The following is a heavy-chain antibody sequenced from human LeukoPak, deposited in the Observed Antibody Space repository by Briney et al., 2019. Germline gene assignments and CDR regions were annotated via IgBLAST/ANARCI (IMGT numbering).Heavy chain of an antibody. J-gene: IGHJ6*03. CDR3: ARAGQAMDTLYYYYYMDV. CDR2: IYTSGST. CDR1: GGSISSYY. D-gene: IGHD5-18*01. V-gene: IGHV4-4*07. Sequence: SETLSLTCTVSGGSISSYYWSWIRQPAGKGLEWIGRIYTSGSTNYNPSLKSRVTMSVDTSKNQFSLKLSSVTAADTAVYYCARAGQAMDTLYYYYYMDVWGKGTTVTVSS.